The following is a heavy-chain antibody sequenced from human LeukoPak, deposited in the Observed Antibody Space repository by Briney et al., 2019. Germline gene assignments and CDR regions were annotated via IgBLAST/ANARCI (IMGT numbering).Heavy chain of an antibody. Sequence: VASVKVSCKASGYTFTSYGISWVRLAPGQGLEWMGWISAYNGNTNYAQKLQGRVTMTTDTSTSTAYMELRSLRSDDTAVYYCARAGYQIFGVVIPQIDYWGQGTLVTVSS. CDR2: ISAYNGNT. CDR3: ARAGYQIFGVVIPQIDY. CDR1: GYTFTSYG. D-gene: IGHD3-3*01. V-gene: IGHV1-18*01. J-gene: IGHJ4*02.